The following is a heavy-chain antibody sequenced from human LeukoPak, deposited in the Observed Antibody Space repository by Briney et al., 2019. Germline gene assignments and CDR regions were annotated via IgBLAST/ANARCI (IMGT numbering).Heavy chain of an antibody. J-gene: IGHJ4*02. CDR3: AKKWSGDGSYLDC. CDR2: ISYDGNNK. V-gene: IGHV3-30*18. CDR1: GFTFSNSG. D-gene: IGHD3-10*01. Sequence: GGPLRLSCAASGFTFSNSGMHWVRQAPGKGLEWLAVISYDGNNKQYADSVKGRFTISRDNSKNTLFLQMNSLRAEDTAVYYCAKKWSGDGSYLDCWGQGTQVTVSS.